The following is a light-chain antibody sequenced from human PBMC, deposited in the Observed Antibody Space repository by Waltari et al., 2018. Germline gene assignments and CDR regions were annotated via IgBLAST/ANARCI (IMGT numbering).Light chain of an antibody. Sequence: QSALTQPASVSGSPGQSITISCTGTSRDVGSYNLVSWYQQHPGKAPKLMIYVASKRPSGVSNRFSGSKSGNTASLTISGLQAEDEADYYCSSYTSSSTLVFGGGTKLTVL. CDR3: SSYTSSSTLV. V-gene: IGLV2-23*01. CDR2: VAS. J-gene: IGLJ3*02. CDR1: SRDVGSYNL.